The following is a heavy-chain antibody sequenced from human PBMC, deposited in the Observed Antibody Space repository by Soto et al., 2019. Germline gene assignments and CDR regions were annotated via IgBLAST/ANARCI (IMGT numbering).Heavy chain of an antibody. Sequence: PGGSLRLSCAASGFTFSSYAMNWVRQAPGKGLEWVSVISGNGDNIYYGDSVKGWFTISRDNSKNTLDLQMNSLRSEDTAVYYCASRGYCLSNGCARDYYAMDVWGQGTTVTVSS. V-gene: IGHV3-23*01. D-gene: IGHD2-15*01. CDR3: ASRGYCLSNGCARDYYAMDV. CDR2: ISGNGDNI. CDR1: GFTFSSYA. J-gene: IGHJ6*02.